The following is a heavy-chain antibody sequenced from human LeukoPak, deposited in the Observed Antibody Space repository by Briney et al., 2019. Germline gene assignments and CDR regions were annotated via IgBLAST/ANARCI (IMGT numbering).Heavy chain of an antibody. CDR3: AREGNIDGLPYYFDY. D-gene: IGHD2/OR15-2a*01. CDR2: ITGRT. Sequence: PGGSLRLSCAASGFTFSSYAMSWVRQAPGKGLEWVSTITGRTYYADSVKGRFTVSRDNSKNILYLQMSSLRADDTAVYYCAREGNIDGLPYYFDYWGQGTLVSVSS. J-gene: IGHJ4*02. V-gene: IGHV3-23*01. CDR1: GFTFSSYA.